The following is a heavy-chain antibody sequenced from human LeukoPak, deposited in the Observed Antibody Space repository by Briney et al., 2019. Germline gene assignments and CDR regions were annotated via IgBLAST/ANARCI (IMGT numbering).Heavy chain of an antibody. CDR1: GGTFSSYA. CDR2: IIPILGIA. CDR3: ARSHDSSGYRFDY. Sequence: SVKVSCKASGGTFSSYAISWVRQAPGQGLEWMGRIIPILGIANYAQKFQGRVTITADKSTSTAYMELSSLRSEDTAVYYCARSHDSSGYRFDYWGQGTLVTVS. J-gene: IGHJ4*02. D-gene: IGHD3-22*01. V-gene: IGHV1-69*04.